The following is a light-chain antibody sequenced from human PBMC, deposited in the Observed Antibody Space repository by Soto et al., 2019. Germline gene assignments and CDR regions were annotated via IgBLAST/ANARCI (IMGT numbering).Light chain of an antibody. CDR1: QETKNY. CDR3: QQSYSVPLT. J-gene: IGKJ4*01. Sequence: DIQMTQSPSSLAASVGDRVTIICRASQETKNYLNWYQHKPGKAPRXLIYSVSTLQNGVPSRFSGSGSGTDLTITISSLKPEDCDIDYCQQSYSVPLTFGGGTKVDNK. V-gene: IGKV1-39*01. CDR2: SVS.